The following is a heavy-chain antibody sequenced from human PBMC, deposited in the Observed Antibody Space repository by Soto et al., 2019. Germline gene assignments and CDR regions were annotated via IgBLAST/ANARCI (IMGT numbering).Heavy chain of an antibody. V-gene: IGHV4-39*02. Sequence: SETLSLTCTVSGGSISSSSYYWGWIRQPPGKGLEWIGSIYYSGSTYYNPSLKSRVTISVDTSKNQFSLKLSSVTAADTAVYYCARDYYGSGSYYNYYYYGMDVWGQGTTVT. CDR3: ARDYYGSGSYYNYYYYGMDV. CDR1: GGSISSSSYY. J-gene: IGHJ6*02. D-gene: IGHD3-10*01. CDR2: IYYSGST.